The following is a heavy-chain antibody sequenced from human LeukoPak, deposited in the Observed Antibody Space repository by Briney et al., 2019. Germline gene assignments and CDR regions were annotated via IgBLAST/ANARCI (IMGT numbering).Heavy chain of an antibody. CDR1: GYTFTSYY. CDR2: INPSGGST. CDR3: ARPYSSASPWDWFDP. J-gene: IGHJ5*02. D-gene: IGHD6-6*01. Sequence: GASVNVSCKASGYTFTSYYMHWVRQAPGQGLEWMGIINPSGGSTSYAQKFQGRVTMTRDTSTSTVYMELSSLRSEDTAVYYCARPYSSASPWDWFDPWGQGTLVTVSS. V-gene: IGHV1-46*01.